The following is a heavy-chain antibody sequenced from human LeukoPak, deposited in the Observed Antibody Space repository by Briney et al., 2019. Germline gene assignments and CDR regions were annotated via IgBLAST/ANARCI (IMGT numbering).Heavy chain of an antibody. J-gene: IGHJ4*02. CDR1: GFTFSNYA. CDR3: AKRLGDPRAFDY. Sequence: PGGSLRLSCAASGFTFSNYAINWLRQAPRRGLEWVSGISGSSGTINDAAPVKGGFTISRDNSRNTMYLQRNSLRADDTAVYYCAKRLGDPRAFDYWGQGTLVTVSS. D-gene: IGHD2-21*02. V-gene: IGHV3-23*01. CDR2: ISGSSGTI.